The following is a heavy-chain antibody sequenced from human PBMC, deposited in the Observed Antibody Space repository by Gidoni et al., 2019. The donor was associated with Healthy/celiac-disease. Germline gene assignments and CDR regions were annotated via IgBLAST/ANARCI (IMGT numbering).Heavy chain of an antibody. D-gene: IGHD3-10*01. CDR3: ARDRDQSGMDV. CDR2: IYYSGST. J-gene: IGHJ6*02. V-gene: IGHV4-30-4*01. Sequence: LEWIGYIYYSGSTYYNPSLKSRVTISVDTSKNQFSLKLSSVTAADTAVYYCARDRDQSGMDVWGQGTTVTVSS.